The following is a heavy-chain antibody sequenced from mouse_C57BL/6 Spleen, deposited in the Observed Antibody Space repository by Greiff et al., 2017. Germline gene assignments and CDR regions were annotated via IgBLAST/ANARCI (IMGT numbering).Heavy chain of an antibody. CDR3: ARQDYGDDYYAMDD. Sequence: EVNLVESGGGLVKPGGSLKLSCAASGFTFSSYTMSWVRQTPEKRLEWVATISGGGGNTYYPDSGKGRFTISRDNAKNTLYLQMSNLRSEDTAVYYCARQDYGDDYYAMDDWGQGTSVTVSS. J-gene: IGHJ4*01. V-gene: IGHV5-9*04. D-gene: IGHD2-2*01. CDR1: GFTFSSYT. CDR2: ISGGGGNT.